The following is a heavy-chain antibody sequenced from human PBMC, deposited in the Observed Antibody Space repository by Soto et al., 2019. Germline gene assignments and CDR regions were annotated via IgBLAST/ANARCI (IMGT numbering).Heavy chain of an antibody. CDR3: ARGRSSVPDRRGIGYYGWDV. CDR2: SNDSGIT. D-gene: IGHD6-6*01. V-gene: IGHV4-34*01. Sequence: QVQLQQWGAEVLKPSETLSLTCVVNGGSFSGYYWSWIRQSPGKGLAWIGESNDSGITDSNPSLESRVTISVDMAKNQFALNLNSVTDADSAVYHCARGRSSVPDRRGIGYYGWDVWGPGTTVTVSS. J-gene: IGHJ6*02. CDR1: GGSFSGYY.